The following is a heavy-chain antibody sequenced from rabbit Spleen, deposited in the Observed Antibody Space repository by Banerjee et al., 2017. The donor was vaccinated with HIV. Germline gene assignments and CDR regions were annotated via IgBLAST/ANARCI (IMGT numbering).Heavy chain of an antibody. CDR2: IGAGISYTI. CDR1: GFSFSSSAY. J-gene: IGHJ2*01. V-gene: IGHV1S40*01. D-gene: IGHD2-1*01. CDR3: ARKGDDDDGVYREDFDP. Sequence: QSLAEAGGDLFKTGASLTLPCTATGFSFSSSAYLCWVRQPPVKWPEGIACIGAGISYTICYATWAKGRFTISKTTSTTVTPQMTMLTAADTAAYFSARKGDDDDGVYREDFDPWGPGTLVTVS.